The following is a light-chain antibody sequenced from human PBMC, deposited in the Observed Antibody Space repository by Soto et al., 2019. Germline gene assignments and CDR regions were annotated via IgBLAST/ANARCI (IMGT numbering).Light chain of an antibody. J-gene: IGKJ4*01. V-gene: IGKV3-20*01. CDR1: QSVSSY. Sequence: EIVLTQSPATLSLSPGERATLCCRASQSVSSYLAWYQQKPGQAPRLLVYGASSRATGIPGRFSGSGSGTDFTLTISRLEPEDFAVYYCQQYGSSPLTFGGGTQVDI. CDR2: GAS. CDR3: QQYGSSPLT.